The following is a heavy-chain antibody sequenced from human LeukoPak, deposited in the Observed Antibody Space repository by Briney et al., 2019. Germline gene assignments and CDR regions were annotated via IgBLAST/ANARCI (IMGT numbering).Heavy chain of an antibody. CDR1: GFTFSSHW. J-gene: IGHJ1*01. CDR3: ARDILTGSQSRYQH. Sequence: GGSLRLSCAASGFTFSSHWMNWVRQAPGKGLEWVANIKQDGSAKYYADSVKGRFNISRDNAKNSLYLQMNSLRAEDTAVYYCARDILTGSQSRYQHWGQGTLVTVSS. D-gene: IGHD3-9*01. CDR2: IKQDGSAK. V-gene: IGHV3-7*01.